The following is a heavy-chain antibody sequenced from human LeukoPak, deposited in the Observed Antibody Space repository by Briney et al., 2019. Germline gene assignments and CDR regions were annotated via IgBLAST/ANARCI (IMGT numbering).Heavy chain of an antibody. CDR2: INPNSGGT. V-gene: IGHV1-2*02. D-gene: IGHD2-21*02. Sequence: ASVKVSCKASGYTFTGYYMHWVRQAPGQGLEWMGWINPNSGGTNYAQKFQGRVTMTRDTSISTAYMELSRLRSDDTAVYYCARGSAFLAYCGGDCYRPFVYWGQGTLVTVSS. CDR1: GYTFTGYY. CDR3: ARGSAFLAYCGGDCYRPFVY. J-gene: IGHJ4*02.